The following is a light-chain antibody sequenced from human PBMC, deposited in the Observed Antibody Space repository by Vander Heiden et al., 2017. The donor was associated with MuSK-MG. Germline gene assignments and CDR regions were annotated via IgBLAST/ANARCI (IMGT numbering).Light chain of an antibody. CDR3: CSYAGSYTLV. J-gene: IGLJ2*01. Sequence: QSALTQPRSVSGSPGQSVTISCTGASTDVDDFAYVSWYQQHPGKAPKFLIYHVNKRPSGVPDRFSGSKSGTTASLTISGLQPEDEADYYCCSYAGSYTLVFGGGTQLTVL. V-gene: IGLV2-11*01. CDR2: HVN. CDR1: STDVDDFAY.